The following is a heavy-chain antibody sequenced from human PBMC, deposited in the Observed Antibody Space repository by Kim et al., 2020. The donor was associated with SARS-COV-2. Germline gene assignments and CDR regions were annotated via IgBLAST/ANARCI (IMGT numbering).Heavy chain of an antibody. V-gene: IGHV4-31*02. CDR3: ARGRIQFDY. CDR2: GST. Sequence: GSTYYNPSLKSRVTISVDTSKNQFSLKLSSVTAADTAVYYCARGRIQFDYWGQGTLVTVSS. J-gene: IGHJ4*02.